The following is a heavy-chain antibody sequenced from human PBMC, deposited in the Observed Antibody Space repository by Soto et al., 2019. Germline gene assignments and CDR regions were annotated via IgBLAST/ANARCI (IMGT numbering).Heavy chain of an antibody. CDR2: IKSKTDGGTT. D-gene: IGHD3-16*01. Sequence: EVQLVESGGGLVKPGESLKLSCAVSDFIFSNLWINWVRQTPGKGGEWVGHIKSKTDGGTTNYAAPVKGRFTISRDESENVVHLQMNSLKIEDTAVYYCVTGEGQYYKYWGQGTLVTVSS. CDR3: VTGEGQYYKY. V-gene: IGHV3-15*07. CDR1: DFIFSNLW. J-gene: IGHJ4*02.